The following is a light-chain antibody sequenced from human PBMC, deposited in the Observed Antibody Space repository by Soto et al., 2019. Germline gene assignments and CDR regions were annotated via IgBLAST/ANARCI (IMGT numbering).Light chain of an antibody. CDR1: SGHSNFA. J-gene: IGLJ3*02. V-gene: IGLV4-69*01. CDR3: QTWGTGIRV. Sequence: QPVLTQSPSASASLGASVKLTCTLSSGHSNFAIAWHQQQPEKGPRYLMKVNRDGSHSKGDGIPDRFSGSSSGAERYLIISSLQSEDEADYYCQTWGTGIRVFGGGTKVTVL. CDR2: VNRDGSH.